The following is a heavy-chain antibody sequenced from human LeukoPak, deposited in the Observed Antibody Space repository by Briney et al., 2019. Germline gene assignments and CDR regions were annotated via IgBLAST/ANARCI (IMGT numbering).Heavy chain of an antibody. CDR3: VQQLVLADGMDV. Sequence: GGSLRLSCAASGFTFSSYWMSWVRQAPGKGLEWVANIKQDGSEKYYVDSVKGRFTISRDNAKNSLYLQMNSLRAEDPAVYYCVQQLVLADGMDVWGQGTTVTVSS. CDR2: IKQDGSEK. CDR1: GFTFSSYW. D-gene: IGHD6-13*01. V-gene: IGHV3-7*01. J-gene: IGHJ6*02.